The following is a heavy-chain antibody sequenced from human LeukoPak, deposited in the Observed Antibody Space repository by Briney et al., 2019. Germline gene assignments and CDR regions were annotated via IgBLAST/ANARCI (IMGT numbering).Heavy chain of an antibody. J-gene: IGHJ6*03. Sequence: SEILSLTCTVSGGSISSYYWSWIRQPPGKGLEWIGYIYYSGSTNYNPSLKSRVTISVDTSKNQFSLKLSSVTAADTAVYYCARTTEGYAGGPGYSYYYYMDVWGKGTTVTISS. CDR2: IYYSGST. CDR1: GGSISSYY. D-gene: IGHD5-12*01. V-gene: IGHV4-59*01. CDR3: ARTTEGYAGGPGYSYYYYMDV.